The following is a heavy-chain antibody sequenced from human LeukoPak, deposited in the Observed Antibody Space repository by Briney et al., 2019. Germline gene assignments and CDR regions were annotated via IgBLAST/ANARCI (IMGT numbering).Heavy chain of an antibody. CDR3: ARGSGSSYHWNSYYFDY. V-gene: IGHV4-39*07. J-gene: IGHJ4*02. CDR2: IYYSGST. CDR1: GGSISSSSYY. D-gene: IGHD1-26*01. Sequence: ASETLSLTCTVSGGSISSSSYYWGWTRQPPGKGLEWIGNIYYSGSTYYNPSLKSRVTISVDTSKNQFSLKLSSVTAADTAVYYCARGSGSSYHWNSYYFDYWGQGTLVTVSS.